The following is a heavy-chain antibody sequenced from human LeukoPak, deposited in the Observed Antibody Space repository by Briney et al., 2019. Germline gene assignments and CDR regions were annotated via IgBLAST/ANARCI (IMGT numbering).Heavy chain of an antibody. V-gene: IGHV4-4*07. D-gene: IGHD6-13*01. CDR1: GGSISSYY. CDR3: ARQIASAGTAGFDF. J-gene: IGHJ4*02. CDR2: IYSTGST. Sequence: SETLSLTCTVSGGSISSYYWSWIRQPAGKGLEWIGRIYSTGSTNYNPSLKSRVTMSVDTSKNQCSLRLRSVTAADTAVYYCARQIASAGTAGFDFWGQGALVTVSS.